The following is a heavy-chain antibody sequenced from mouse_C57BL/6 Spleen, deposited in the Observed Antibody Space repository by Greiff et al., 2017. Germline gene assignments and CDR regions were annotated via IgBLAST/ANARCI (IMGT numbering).Heavy chain of an antibody. J-gene: IGHJ3*01. CDR3: AREGDYEFAY. V-gene: IGHV5-4*01. Sequence: EVMLVESGGGLVKPGGSLKLSCAASGFTFSSYAMSWVRQTPEKRLEWVAIISDGGSYTYYPDNVKGRFTISRDNAKNNLYLQMSHLKSEDTAMYYCAREGDYEFAYWGQGTLVTVSA. CDR2: ISDGGSYT. D-gene: IGHD2-4*01. CDR1: GFTFSSYA.